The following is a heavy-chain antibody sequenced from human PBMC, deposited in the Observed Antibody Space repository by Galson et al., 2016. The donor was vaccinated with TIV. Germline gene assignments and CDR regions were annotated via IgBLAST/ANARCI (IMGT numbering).Heavy chain of an antibody. D-gene: IGHD3-3*01. CDR1: GDSVSSNSAA. CDR3: ARGAPSVFGVIMTLDY. J-gene: IGHJ4*02. V-gene: IGHV6-1*01. Sequence: AISGDSVSSNSAAWNWIRQSPSRGLEWLGRTYYRSKWYNDYALSVKSRITINPDTSKNQFSLQLTSVTPEDAAVYYCARGAPSVFGVIMTLDYWGQGTLVTVSS. CDR2: TYYRSKWYN.